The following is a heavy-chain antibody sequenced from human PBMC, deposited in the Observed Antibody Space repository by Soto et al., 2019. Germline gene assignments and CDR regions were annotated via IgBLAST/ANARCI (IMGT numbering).Heavy chain of an antibody. CDR1: GYSFTSYW. D-gene: IGHD1-26*01. CDR3: ARRPPVMGATSSIPPDY. CDR2: IYPGDSDT. V-gene: IGHV5-51*01. Sequence: GESLKISCKGSGYSFTSYWIGWVRQMPGKGLEWMGIIYPGDSDTRYSPSFQGQVTISADKSISTAYLQWSSLKASDTAMYYCARRPPVMGATSSIPPDYWGQGTLVTVSS. J-gene: IGHJ4*02.